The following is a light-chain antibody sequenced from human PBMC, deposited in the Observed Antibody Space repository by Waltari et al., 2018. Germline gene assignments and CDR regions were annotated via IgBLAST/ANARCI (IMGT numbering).Light chain of an antibody. Sequence: QLVLTQSPSASASLRASVTLTCTLSSGHSSNIIAWLQQQPEKGPRYLMKINSDGSHSKGDEIPDRFSGSSSAAERYLTSSHLQSEDDAYYYCQTGSHGTWVFGGGTKLTVL. CDR1: SGHSSNI. CDR3: QTGSHGTWV. V-gene: IGLV4-69*01. CDR2: INSDGSH. J-gene: IGLJ3*02.